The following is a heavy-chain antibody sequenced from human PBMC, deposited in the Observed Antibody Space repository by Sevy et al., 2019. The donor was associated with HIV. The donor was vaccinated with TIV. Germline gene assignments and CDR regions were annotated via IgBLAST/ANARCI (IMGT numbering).Heavy chain of an antibody. D-gene: IGHD3-22*01. CDR3: AKDGELYYYDSSGYTRDY. Sequence: GGSLRLSCAASGFTFSSYAMSWVRQAPGKGLERVSAISGSGGSTYYADSVKGRFTISRDNSKNTLYLQMNSLRAEDTAVYYCAKDGELYYYDSSGYTRDYWGQGTLVTVSS. J-gene: IGHJ4*02. CDR2: ISGSGGST. V-gene: IGHV3-23*01. CDR1: GFTFSSYA.